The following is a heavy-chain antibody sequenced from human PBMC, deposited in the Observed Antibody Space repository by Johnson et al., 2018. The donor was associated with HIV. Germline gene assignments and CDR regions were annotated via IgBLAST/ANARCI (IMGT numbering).Heavy chain of an antibody. CDR1: GFTFSSYT. CDR2: ISYDGSNK. CDR3: ARVFVDDEDTWVNYYDALDI. J-gene: IGHJ3*02. Sequence: QVQLVESGGGLVQPGGSLRLSCAASGFTFSSYTMHWVRQAPGKGLEWVAVISYDGSNKYYGDSVKGRFTISSDNSKNTLYLQMNSLRAEDTAVYYCARVFVDDEDTWVNYYDALDIWGQGTMVTVSS. D-gene: IGHD3-10*01. V-gene: IGHV3-30-3*01.